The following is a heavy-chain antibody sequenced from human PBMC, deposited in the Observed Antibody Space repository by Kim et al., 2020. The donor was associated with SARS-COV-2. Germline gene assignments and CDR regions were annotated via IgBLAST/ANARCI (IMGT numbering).Heavy chain of an antibody. D-gene: IGHD2-2*01. CDR3: ASTGYCSSTSCPPDYYGMDV. J-gene: IGHJ6*02. V-gene: IGHV4-39*01. CDR1: GGSISSSSYY. CDR2: IYYSGST. Sequence: SETLSLTCTVSGGSISSSSYYWGWIRQPPGKGLEWIGSIYYSGSTYYNPSLKSRVTISVDTSKNQFSLKLSSVTAADTAVYYCASTGYCSSTSCPPDYYGMDVWGQGTTVTVSS.